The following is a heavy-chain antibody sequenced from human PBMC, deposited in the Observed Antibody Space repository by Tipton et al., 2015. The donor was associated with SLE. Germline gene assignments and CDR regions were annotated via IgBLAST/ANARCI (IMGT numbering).Heavy chain of an antibody. D-gene: IGHD2-21*01. CDR3: GKETGTIVVADY. Sequence: SLRLSCAASGFKFDDYAMHWVRQVPGKGLEWVSGISWDSVNLAYGDSVKGRFTISRDNAKNSLYLQMNSLRPEDTALYYCGKETGTIVVADYWGQGTLVTVSS. J-gene: IGHJ4*02. CDR2: ISWDSVNL. CDR1: GFKFDDYA. V-gene: IGHV3-9*01.